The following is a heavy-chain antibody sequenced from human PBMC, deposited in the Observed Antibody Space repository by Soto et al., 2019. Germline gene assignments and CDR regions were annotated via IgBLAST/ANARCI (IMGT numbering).Heavy chain of an antibody. CDR1: GGSFSGYY. V-gene: IGHV4-34*01. J-gene: IGHJ5*02. D-gene: IGHD2-15*01. CDR2: INHSGST. Sequence: QVQLQQWGAGLLKPSETLSLTCAVYGGSFSGYYWSWIRQPPGKGLEWIGEINHSGSTNYNPSLKRRVTISVDTSKNQFSLKLSSVTAADTAVYYCARGIPYCSGGSCYSGWFDPWGQGTLVTVSS. CDR3: ARGIPYCSGGSCYSGWFDP.